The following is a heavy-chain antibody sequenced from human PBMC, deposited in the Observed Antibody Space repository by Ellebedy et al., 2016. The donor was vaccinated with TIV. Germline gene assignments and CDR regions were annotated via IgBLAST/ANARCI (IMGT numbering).Heavy chain of an antibody. Sequence: MPSETLSLTCTVSGGSISRYYWSWIRQPPGKGLEWIGYIYYSGSTNYNPSLKSRVTISIDTSKNKFSLKLSSVTAADTAVYYCARRNRITMVRGVPYDAFDIWGQGTMVTVSS. CDR2: IYYSGST. D-gene: IGHD3-10*01. V-gene: IGHV4-59*08. J-gene: IGHJ3*02. CDR3: ARRNRITMVRGVPYDAFDI. CDR1: GGSISRYY.